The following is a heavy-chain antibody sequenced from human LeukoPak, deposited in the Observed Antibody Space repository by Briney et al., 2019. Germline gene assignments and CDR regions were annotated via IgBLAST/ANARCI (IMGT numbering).Heavy chain of an antibody. CDR3: ARGSSSWLPRGRPRPFDP. D-gene: IGHD6-13*01. CDR2: INHSGST. CDR1: GGSFSGYY. J-gene: IGHJ5*02. Sequence: PSETLSLTCAVYGGSFSGYYWSWICQPPGKGLEWIGEINHSGSTNYNPSLKSRVTISVDTSKNQFSLKLSSVTAADTAVYYCARGSSSWLPRGRPRPFDPWGQGTLVTVSS. V-gene: IGHV4-34*01.